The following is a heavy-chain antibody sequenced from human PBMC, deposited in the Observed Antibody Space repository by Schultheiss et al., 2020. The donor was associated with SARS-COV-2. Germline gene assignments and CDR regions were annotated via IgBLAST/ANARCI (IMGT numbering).Heavy chain of an antibody. J-gene: IGHJ4*02. D-gene: IGHD4-17*01. CDR2: ISGSGGST. CDR3: AKDLTTTVTTEFDY. V-gene: IGHV3-23*01. CDR1: GFTFSSYS. Sequence: GGSLRLSCAASGFTFSSYSMNWVRQAPGKGLEWVSAISGSGGSTYYADSVKGRFTISRDNSKNTLYLQMNSLRAEDTAVYYCAKDLTTTVTTEFDYWVQGTLVTVSS.